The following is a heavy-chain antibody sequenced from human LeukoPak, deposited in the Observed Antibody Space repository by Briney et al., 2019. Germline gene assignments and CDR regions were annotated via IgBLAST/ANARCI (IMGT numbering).Heavy chain of an antibody. V-gene: IGHV4-59*01. CDR3: ARSERYNSGWYFYFDY. D-gene: IGHD6-19*01. CDR2: IYYGGST. CDR1: VGSISTYY. Sequence: SETLSLTCAVSVGSISTYYWSWIRQPPGKGLEWIGYIYYGGSTNYNPSPKSRVTISVDTSKNQFSLNLSSVTAADTAVYYCARSERYNSGWYFYFDYWGQGTLVTVSS. J-gene: IGHJ4*02.